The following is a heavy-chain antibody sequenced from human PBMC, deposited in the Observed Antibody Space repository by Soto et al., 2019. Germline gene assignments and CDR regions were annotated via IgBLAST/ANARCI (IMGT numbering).Heavy chain of an antibody. CDR2: IYPCDSDT. J-gene: IGHJ6*02. CDR1: GDSFTSYW. Sequence: GESLKISCKGSGDSFTSYWIGWVRQMPVRGLEWRGIIYPCDSDTRYSPSFQGQVTISADKYISTAYLQWSSLKASDNAMYYCARLGITRITIFGVSPNGIDVWGQANTVTVSS. D-gene: IGHD3-3*01. V-gene: IGHV5-51*01. CDR3: ARLGITRITIFGVSPNGIDV.